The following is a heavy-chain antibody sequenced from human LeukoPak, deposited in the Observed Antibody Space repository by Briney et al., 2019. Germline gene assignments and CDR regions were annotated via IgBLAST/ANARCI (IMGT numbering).Heavy chain of an antibody. D-gene: IGHD2/OR15-2a*01. CDR2: ISHTGST. Sequence: SQTLSLTCAVSGGSVSSGGFSGRWIRQPPGKGLECIGSISHTGSTYHNPSLKSRVTISVDSSKNQFSLKLSSVTAADTAVYYCAREGYFYGMDVWGQGTTVTVSS. J-gene: IGHJ6*02. CDR3: AREGYFYGMDV. V-gene: IGHV4-30-2*01. CDR1: GGSVSSGGFS.